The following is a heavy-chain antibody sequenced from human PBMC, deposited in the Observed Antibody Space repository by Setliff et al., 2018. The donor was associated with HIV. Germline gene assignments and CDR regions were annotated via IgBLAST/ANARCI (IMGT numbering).Heavy chain of an antibody. J-gene: IGHJ4*02. CDR1: GGSISRSSYY. V-gene: IGHV4-39*01. D-gene: IGHD5-12*01. CDR3: SSYRKAERWLQLGGNFDY. CDR2: IYYSGST. Sequence: SETLSLTCTVSGGSISRSSYYWCWIRQPPGKGPEWIGSIYYSGSTYYNPSLKSRVTISVDTSKNQFSLKLSSVTAADTAVYYCSSYRKAERWLQLGGNFDYWGQGTLVTVSS.